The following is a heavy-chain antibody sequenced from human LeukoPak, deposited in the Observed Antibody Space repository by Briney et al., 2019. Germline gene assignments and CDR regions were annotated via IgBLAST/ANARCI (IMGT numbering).Heavy chain of an antibody. CDR1: GFTFSTSA. J-gene: IGHJ4*02. V-gene: IGHV3-21*01. D-gene: IGHD4-11*01. CDR3: ARDPTQYLRYGYFDY. Sequence: GESLRLSCAASGFTFSTSAMNWVRQAPGKGLEWVSSINQVTSHIYYAESVRGRFSISRDNAKNSLYLQMNSLRAEDTAIYYRARDPTQYLRYGYFDYWGPGILVTVSS. CDR2: INQVTSHI.